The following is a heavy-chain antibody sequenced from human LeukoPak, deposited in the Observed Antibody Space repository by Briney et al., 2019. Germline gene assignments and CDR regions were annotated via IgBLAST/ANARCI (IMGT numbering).Heavy chain of an antibody. CDR1: GSTFSSYS. D-gene: IGHD3-22*01. CDR3: ARDPDSSGYYSKLKEY. CDR2: ISSSSSYI. V-gene: IGHV3-21*01. J-gene: IGHJ4*02. Sequence: GGSLRLSCAASGSTFSSYSMNWVRQAPGKGLEWVSSISSSSSYIYYADSVKGRFTISRDNAKNSPYLQMNSLRAEDTAVYYCARDPDSSGYYSKLKEYWGQGTLVTVSS.